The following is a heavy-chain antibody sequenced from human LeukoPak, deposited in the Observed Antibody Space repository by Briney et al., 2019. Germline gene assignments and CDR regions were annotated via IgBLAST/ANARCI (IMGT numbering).Heavy chain of an antibody. J-gene: IGHJ4*02. D-gene: IGHD2-21*01. CDR2: INSVGSSP. CDR1: GFTFSSFW. Sequence: PGGSLRLSCAASGFTFSSFWMHWVRQAPGKGLVWVSRINSVGSSPSYADSVKGRFTTTRDNAKTSLYLQMNSLRAEDTAVYYCAREEINCGGDCFYYWGRGTLVTVSS. V-gene: IGHV3-74*01. CDR3: AREEINCGGDCFYY.